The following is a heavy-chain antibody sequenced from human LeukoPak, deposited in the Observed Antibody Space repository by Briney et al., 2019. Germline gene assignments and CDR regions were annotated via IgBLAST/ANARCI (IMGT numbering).Heavy chain of an antibody. CDR3: VRGLYYDSSGYLYYFDY. J-gene: IGHJ4*02. Sequence: PSETLSLTCTVSGGSISSGGYYWSWIRQHPGKGLEWIGYIYYSGSTYYNPSLKSRVTISVDTSKNQFSLKLSSVTAADTAVYYCVRGLYYDSSGYLYYFDYWGQGTLVTVSS. CDR2: IYYSGST. V-gene: IGHV4-31*03. D-gene: IGHD3-22*01. CDR1: GGSISSGGYY.